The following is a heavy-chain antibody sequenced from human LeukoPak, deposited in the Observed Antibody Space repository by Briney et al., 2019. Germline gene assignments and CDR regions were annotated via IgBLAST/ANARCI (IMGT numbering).Heavy chain of an antibody. CDR2: VSRTSSTI. J-gene: IGHJ4*02. D-gene: IGHD3-22*01. Sequence: PGGSLRLSCAVSGFTFRNYSMNWVRQAPGKGLEWVSYVSRTSSTILYADSVKGRFTISRDKAKNSVYLQMNSLRAEDTAVYYCARDPYDSSGSFDYWGQGTLVTVSS. V-gene: IGHV3-48*01. CDR1: GFTFRNYS. CDR3: ARDPYDSSGSFDY.